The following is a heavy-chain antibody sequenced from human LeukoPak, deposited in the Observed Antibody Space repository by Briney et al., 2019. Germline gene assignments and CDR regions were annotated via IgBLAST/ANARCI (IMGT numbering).Heavy chain of an antibody. CDR3: ARVWMVYCSSTSCYAPDY. V-gene: IGHV3-30-3*01. CDR1: GFTFSSYA. D-gene: IGHD2-2*01. Sequence: GGSLRLSCAASGFTFSSYAMHWVRQAPGKGLEWVAVISYDGSNTYYADSVKGRFTISRDNSKSTLYLQMNSLRAEDTAVYYCARVWMVYCSSTSCYAPDYWGQGTLVTVSS. CDR2: ISYDGSNT. J-gene: IGHJ4*02.